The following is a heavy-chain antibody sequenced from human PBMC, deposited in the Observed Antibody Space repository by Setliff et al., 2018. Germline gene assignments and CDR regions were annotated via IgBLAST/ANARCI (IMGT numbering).Heavy chain of an antibody. CDR1: GDFMSSHLYF. Sequence: SETLSLTCSVSGDFMSSHLYFWSWIRQPAGKGLEWIGYIYYSGSTYYNPSLKSRVTISVGTSKNQFSLKLSSVTAADTAVYFCARSEMATTSFDIWGQGTMVTVSS. CDR3: ARSEMATTSFDI. J-gene: IGHJ3*02. V-gene: IGHV4-30-4*01. CDR2: IYYSGST. D-gene: IGHD1-1*01.